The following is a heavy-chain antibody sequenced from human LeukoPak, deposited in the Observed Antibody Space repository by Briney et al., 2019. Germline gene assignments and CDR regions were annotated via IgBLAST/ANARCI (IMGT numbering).Heavy chain of an antibody. J-gene: IGHJ4*02. CDR1: GFTFSSYA. CDR2: ISGSGGST. D-gene: IGHD3-9*01. CDR3: AKENYDILTGLVDY. Sequence: GGSLRLSCAASGFTFSSYAMRWVRQAPGKGLEWVSVISGSGGSTYYADSVKGRFTISRDNSKNTLYLQMNSLRAEDTAVYYCAKENYDILTGLVDYWGQGTLVTVSS. V-gene: IGHV3-23*01.